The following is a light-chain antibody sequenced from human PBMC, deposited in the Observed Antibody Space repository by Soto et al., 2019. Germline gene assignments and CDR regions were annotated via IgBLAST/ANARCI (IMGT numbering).Light chain of an antibody. CDR1: SSDVGGYNY. CDR3: SSYAGSNNVV. J-gene: IGLJ2*01. CDR2: EVS. Sequence: QSVLTQPPSASGSPGQSVTISCTGTSSDVGGYNYVSWYQQHPGKAPKLMIYEVSKRPSGVPDRFSGSKSGNTASLTVSGIQAEDEADYYCSSYAGSNNVVFGGGTKLTV. V-gene: IGLV2-8*01.